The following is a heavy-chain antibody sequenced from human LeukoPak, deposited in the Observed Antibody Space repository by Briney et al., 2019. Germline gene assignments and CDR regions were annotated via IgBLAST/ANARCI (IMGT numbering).Heavy chain of an antibody. Sequence: PGGSLRLSCAASGFTFSSYGMHWVRQAPGKGLEWVAVIWYDGSNKYYADSVKGRFTISRDNSKNTLYLQMNSLRAEDTAVYYCARDVYYDILTGYPFDYYGMDVWGQGTTVTVSS. D-gene: IGHD3-9*01. CDR3: ARDVYYDILTGYPFDYYGMDV. CDR2: IWYDGSNK. V-gene: IGHV3-33*01. J-gene: IGHJ6*02. CDR1: GFTFSSYG.